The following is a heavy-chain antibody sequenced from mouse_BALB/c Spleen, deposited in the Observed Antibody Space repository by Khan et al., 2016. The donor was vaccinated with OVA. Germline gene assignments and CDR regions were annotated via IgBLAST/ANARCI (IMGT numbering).Heavy chain of an antibody. Sequence: EVELVESGGDLVNPGGSLKLSCAASGLIFSSYGMSWVRQTPDKRLEWVATISSGGTYTYYPDSVKGRFTISRDNAKNTLSLQMSSLKSEDTAMYYCTRFSTTATGDYYAMDYWGQGTSVTVSS. CDR1: GLIFSSYG. V-gene: IGHV5-6*01. J-gene: IGHJ4*01. CDR2: ISSGGTYT. CDR3: TRFSTTATGDYYAMDY. D-gene: IGHD1-2*01.